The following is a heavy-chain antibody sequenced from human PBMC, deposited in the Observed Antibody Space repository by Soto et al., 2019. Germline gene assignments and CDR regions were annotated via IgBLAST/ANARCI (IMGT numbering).Heavy chain of an antibody. J-gene: IGHJ5*02. Sequence: GASVKVSCKASGYTFTSYYIHWVRQAPGQGLEWMGVINPSGGSTTYAQKFQGRVTMTRDTSTSTVYMDLSSLRSEDTAVYYCASGPVTVTYNLLDPWGQGTLVTVSS. CDR1: GYTFTSYY. V-gene: IGHV1-46*03. CDR2: INPSGGST. D-gene: IGHD2-21*02. CDR3: ASGPVTVTYNLLDP.